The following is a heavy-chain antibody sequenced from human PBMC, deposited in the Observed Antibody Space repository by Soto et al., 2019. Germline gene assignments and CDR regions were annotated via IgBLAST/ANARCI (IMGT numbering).Heavy chain of an antibody. CDR2: IDPSDSST. Sequence: GESVKISCQGSGYSFSAYCISWVRQMPGKGLEWMGKIDPSDSSTSYSPSFQGQVTFSADKSINTAYLHWRGLKASDTAMFYCARFYKGLDYWGQGTLVTVSS. CDR1: GYSFSAYC. D-gene: IGHD1-1*01. CDR3: ARFYKGLDY. J-gene: IGHJ4*02. V-gene: IGHV5-10-1*01.